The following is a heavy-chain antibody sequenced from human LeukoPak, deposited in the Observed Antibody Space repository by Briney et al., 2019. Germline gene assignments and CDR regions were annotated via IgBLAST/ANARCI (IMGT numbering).Heavy chain of an antibody. Sequence: GASVKVSCKASGYTYTSYDINWVRQATGQGLEWMGWMNPNSGNTGYAQKFQGRVTMTRNTSISTAYMELSSLRSEDTAVYYCAIFGMVRGVVYGMDVWGQGTTVTLSS. V-gene: IGHV1-8*01. CDR1: GYTYTSYD. D-gene: IGHD3-10*01. CDR2: MNPNSGNT. J-gene: IGHJ6*02. CDR3: AIFGMVRGVVYGMDV.